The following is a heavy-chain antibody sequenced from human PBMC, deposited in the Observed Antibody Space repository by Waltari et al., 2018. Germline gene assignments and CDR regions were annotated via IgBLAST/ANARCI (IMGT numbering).Heavy chain of an antibody. CDR2: IYNDVTK. Sequence: EVQLVESGGGVIQPGGSLRLSCAASGFIVSTNYMSWVRQAPGKGLEWVSFIYNDVTKLYADSVKGRFTVSRDNSKNMVHLQMDSLRAEDTAVYYCATDGDGDCSLCLAQWGQGTLVTVSS. CDR3: ATDGDGDCSLCLAQ. CDR1: GFIVSTNY. D-gene: IGHD2-21*02. J-gene: IGHJ4*02. V-gene: IGHV3-53*01.